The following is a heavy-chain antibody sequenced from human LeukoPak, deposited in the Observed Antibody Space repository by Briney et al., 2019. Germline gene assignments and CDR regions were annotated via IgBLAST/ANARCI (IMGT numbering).Heavy chain of an antibody. CDR2: IYSGGYT. Sequence: GGSLRLSCAASGFTVSSNYMSWVRQAPGKGLEWVSVIYSGGYTYYADSVKGRFTISRDNSKNTLYLQMNSLRTEDTAVYYCAKTGNPATGDYWGQGTLVTVSS. D-gene: IGHD1-1*01. CDR3: AKTGNPATGDY. CDR1: GFTVSSNY. V-gene: IGHV3-53*01. J-gene: IGHJ4*02.